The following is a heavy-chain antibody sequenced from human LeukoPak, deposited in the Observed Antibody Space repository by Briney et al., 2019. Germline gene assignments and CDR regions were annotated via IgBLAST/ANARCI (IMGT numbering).Heavy chain of an antibody. CDR3: ATPGYCSGGSCYP. J-gene: IGHJ5*02. V-gene: IGHV1-24*01. D-gene: IGHD2-15*01. Sequence: ASVKVSCKVSGYTLTKLSMHWVRQAPGKGLGWMGGFDPEDGETIYAQKFQGGLTMTEDASTDTAYMELSSLRSEDTAVYYCATPGYCSGGSCYPWGQGTLVTVSS. CDR2: FDPEDGET. CDR1: GYTLTKLS.